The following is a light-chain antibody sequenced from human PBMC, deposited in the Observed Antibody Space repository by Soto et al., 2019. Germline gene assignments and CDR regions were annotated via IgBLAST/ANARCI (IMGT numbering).Light chain of an antibody. J-gene: IGKJ4*01. CDR3: QQYNNWPLT. CDR2: AAS. V-gene: IGKV3-15*01. Sequence: EIVMTQSPATLSVSPGERATLSCRASQSVNSNLAWYQQKPGQAPKLLIYAASTRATDIPAVFSGSGSGTEFTLTISSRQSEDFAIYYCQQYNNWPLTFGGGTKVEIK. CDR1: QSVNSN.